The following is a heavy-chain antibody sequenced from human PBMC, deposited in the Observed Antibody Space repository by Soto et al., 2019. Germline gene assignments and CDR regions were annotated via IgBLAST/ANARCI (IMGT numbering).Heavy chain of an antibody. Sequence: PGGSLSLSCAASGFTFRDYYMTWIRQAPGKGLEWVSYISSSGTGIYYPDSVRGRFTISRDNAKNSLYLQMNSLRAEDTAVYYCARTGILRLGTPTWGQGTLVTVSS. CDR2: ISSSGTGI. V-gene: IGHV3-11*01. D-gene: IGHD3-16*01. CDR3: ARTGILRLGTPT. CDR1: GFTFRDYY. J-gene: IGHJ5*02.